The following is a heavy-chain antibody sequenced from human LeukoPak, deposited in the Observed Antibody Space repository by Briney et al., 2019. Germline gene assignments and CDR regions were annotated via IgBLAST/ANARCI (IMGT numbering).Heavy chain of an antibody. J-gene: IGHJ4*02. CDR3: ARALPVPGRIPAAFDY. D-gene: IGHD1-1*01. CDR1: GGSISSYY. Sequence: PSETLSLTCTVSGGSISSYYWSWIRQPAGKGLEWIGRIYTSGSTNYNPSLKSRVTMSVDTSKNQFSLKLSSVTAADTAVYYCARALPVPGRIPAAFDYWGQGTLVTVSS. CDR2: IYTSGST. V-gene: IGHV4-4*07.